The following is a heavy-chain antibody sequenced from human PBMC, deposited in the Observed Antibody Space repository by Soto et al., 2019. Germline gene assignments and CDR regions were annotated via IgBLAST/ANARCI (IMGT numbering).Heavy chain of an antibody. J-gene: IGHJ6*02. CDR3: AKVPRGSGWTGDYYYYYGMDV. D-gene: IGHD6-19*01. CDR2: ISGSGGST. CDR1: GFTFSSYA. Sequence: GGSLRLSCAASGFTFSSYAMSWVRQAPGKGLEWVSAISGSGGSTYYADSVKGRFTISRDNSKNTLYLQMNSLRAEDTAVYYCAKVPRGSGWTGDYYYYYGMDVWGQGTTVTVSS. V-gene: IGHV3-23*01.